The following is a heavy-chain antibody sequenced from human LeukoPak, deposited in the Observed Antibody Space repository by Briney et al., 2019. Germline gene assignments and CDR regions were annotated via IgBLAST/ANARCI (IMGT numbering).Heavy chain of an antibody. CDR2: ITHNGGT. D-gene: IGHD1-26*01. CDR1: GGSFRGYF. CDR3: ARGNSRSHWGDHYFYMDV. J-gene: IGHJ6*03. Sequence: RASETLSLTCAVYGGSFRGYFWGWFRQTPGKGLEWLGEITHNGGTNYMPSLSGRVCVFQDVSKNQFSLKLSSVTAADTGVYYGARGNSRSHWGDHYFYMDVWGKGTTVIVSS. V-gene: IGHV4-34*01.